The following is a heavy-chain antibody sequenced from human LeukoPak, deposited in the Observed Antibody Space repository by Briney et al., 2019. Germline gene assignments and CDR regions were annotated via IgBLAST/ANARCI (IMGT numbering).Heavy chain of an antibody. CDR2: IKQDGSKK. V-gene: IGHV3-7*04. CDR3: TRVGYIDEGIDY. D-gene: IGHD5-24*01. Sequence: GGSLRLSCVASGFPFSSYWMTWVRQAPGKGLEWVANIKQDGSKKSYVDSVKGRFTISRENAKNSLYLQMNSLRAEDTAVYYCTRVGYIDEGIDYWGQGTLVTVSS. CDR1: GFPFSSYW. J-gene: IGHJ4*02.